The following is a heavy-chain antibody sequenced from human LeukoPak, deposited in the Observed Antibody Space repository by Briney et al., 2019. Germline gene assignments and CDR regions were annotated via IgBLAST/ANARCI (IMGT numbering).Heavy chain of an antibody. J-gene: IGHJ4*02. V-gene: IGHV4-59*01. CDR3: ARGVVPAAPTLFAY. D-gene: IGHD2-2*01. CDR1: GGSISSYY. CDR2: IYYSGST. Sequence: SETLSLTCPVSGGSISSYYWSWIRQPPGKGLEWIGYIYYSGSTNYNPSLKSRVTISVDTSKNQFSLKLSSVTAADTAVYYCARGVVPAAPTLFAYWGQGTLVTVSS.